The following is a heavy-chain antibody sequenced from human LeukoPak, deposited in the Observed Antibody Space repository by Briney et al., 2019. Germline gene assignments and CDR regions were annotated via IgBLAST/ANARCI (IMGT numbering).Heavy chain of an antibody. CDR2: INWNGGST. D-gene: IGHD6-13*01. CDR1: GFAFDDYG. CDR3: ASPGKAAAE. V-gene: IGHV3-20*04. J-gene: IGHJ1*01. Sequence: GGSLRLSCAASGFAFDDYGMSWVRQSPGKGLEWVSGINWNGGSTGYADTVKGRFTISRDNAKNSLYLQMNSLRAEDTAVYYCASPGKAAAEGGQGTPVTVSS.